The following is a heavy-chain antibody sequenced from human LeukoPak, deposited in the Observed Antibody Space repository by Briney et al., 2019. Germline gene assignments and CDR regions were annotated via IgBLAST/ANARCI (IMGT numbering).Heavy chain of an antibody. CDR3: ARTGIAARPTVWFDP. CDR1: GFTFSSYW. Sequence: GGSLRLSCAASGFTFSSYWMHWVREAPGKGLVRVSHINSDGSSTNYADSVKGRFTISRDNAKNTLYLQMNSLRAEDTAVYYCARTGIAARPTVWFDPWGQGTLVTVSS. CDR2: INSDGSST. J-gene: IGHJ5*02. D-gene: IGHD6-6*01. V-gene: IGHV3-74*01.